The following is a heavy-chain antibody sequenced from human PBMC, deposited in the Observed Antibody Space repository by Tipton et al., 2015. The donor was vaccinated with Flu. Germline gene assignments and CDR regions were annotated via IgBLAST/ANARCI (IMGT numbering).Heavy chain of an antibody. V-gene: IGHV4-38-2*01. CDR1: GDSIGSPYY. CDR3: ARHTGDSVRGVIDY. D-gene: IGHD3-10*02. CDR2: MHKTGTT. J-gene: IGHJ4*02. Sequence: TLSLTCSVSGDSIGSPYYWAWIRQPPGKGLEWIGNMHKTGTTYYNPSLTSRVTISVDTSKNQFSLRLTSVTAADTAVYYCARHTGDSVRGVIDYWGQGTLVTVSS.